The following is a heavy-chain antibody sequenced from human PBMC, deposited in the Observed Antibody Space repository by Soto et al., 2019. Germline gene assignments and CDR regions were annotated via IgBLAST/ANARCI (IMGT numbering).Heavy chain of an antibody. CDR2: IIPIFGTA. J-gene: IGHJ4*02. V-gene: IGHV1-69*12. Sequence: VQMVQSGAEVKKPGSSVKVSCKASGGTFSSYAISWVRQAPGQGLEWMGGIIPIFGTANYAQKFQGRVTITADESTSTAYMELSSLRSEDTAVYYCARDGDYGDYVPFFDYWGQGTLVTVSS. CDR3: ARDGDYGDYVPFFDY. D-gene: IGHD4-17*01. CDR1: GGTFSSYA.